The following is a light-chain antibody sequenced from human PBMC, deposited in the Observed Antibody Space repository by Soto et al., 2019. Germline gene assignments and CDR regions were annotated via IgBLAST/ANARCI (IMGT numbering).Light chain of an antibody. CDR1: QSISSY. V-gene: IGKV1-39*01. J-gene: IGKJ1*01. Sequence: DIQMTQSPSSLSASVGDRATITCRASQSISSYLNWYQQKPGKAPKLLIYAASSLQSGVPSRFSGSGSGTDFTPTISSLQPEDFATYYCQQSYSTPQTFGQGTKVDIK. CDR3: QQSYSTPQT. CDR2: AAS.